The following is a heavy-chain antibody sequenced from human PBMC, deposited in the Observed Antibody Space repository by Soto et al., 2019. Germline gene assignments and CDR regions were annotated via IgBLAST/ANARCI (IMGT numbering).Heavy chain of an antibody. CDR1: GFPFGNFA. D-gene: IGHD3-10*01. J-gene: IGHJ4*02. V-gene: IGHV3-23*01. CDR3: AKFGASGSYFQFDY. Sequence: WGSLRLSCAASGFPFGNFAIIFFGHSPLKGLEWVSAISGTGSRTWYADSVRGRFTVSRDNSKNTLYLQMNSLRDEDTAVYYCAKFGASGSYFQFDYWGPGTLVTVSS. CDR2: ISGTGSRT.